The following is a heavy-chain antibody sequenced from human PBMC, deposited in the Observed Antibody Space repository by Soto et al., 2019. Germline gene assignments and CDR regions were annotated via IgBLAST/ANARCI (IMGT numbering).Heavy chain of an antibody. V-gene: IGHV4-31*11. CDR2: MYYSGST. CDR3: ARHLSTTIAPLPFDY. CDR1: GGSISSGGYS. D-gene: IGHD1-1*01. Sequence: SETLSLTCAVSGGSISSGGYSWSWIRQHPGKGLEWIGYMYYSGSTYYNPSLKSRVTISVDKSKNQFSLKLGSVTAADTAVYYCARHLSTTIAPLPFDYWGQGTLVTVSS. J-gene: IGHJ4*02.